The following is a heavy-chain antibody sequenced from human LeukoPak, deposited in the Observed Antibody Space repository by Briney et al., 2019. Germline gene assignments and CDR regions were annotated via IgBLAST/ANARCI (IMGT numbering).Heavy chain of an antibody. V-gene: IGHV3-30-3*01. Sequence: PGGSLRLSCAASGFTFSSYAMHWVCQAPGKGLEWVAFISYDGSNKYYADSVKGRFTISRDNSKNTLYLQMNSLRAEDTAVYYCARERYCSGGSCPIDYWGQGTLVTVSS. J-gene: IGHJ4*02. CDR3: ARERYCSGGSCPIDY. CDR2: ISYDGSNK. D-gene: IGHD2-15*01. CDR1: GFTFSSYA.